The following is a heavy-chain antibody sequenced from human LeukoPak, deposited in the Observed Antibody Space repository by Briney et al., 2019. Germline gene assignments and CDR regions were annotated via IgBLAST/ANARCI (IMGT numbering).Heavy chain of an antibody. CDR2: IYPGDSDT. CDR1: GYTFTDYW. Sequence: GESLKISCQGSGYTFTDYWIAWVRQMPGKGLEWMGIIYPGDSDTRYSPSFQGQVTISADKSTTTAYLQWRSLKASDTAIYFCARLADTTSWGQGTLVTVSS. D-gene: IGHD1-26*01. V-gene: IGHV5-51*01. CDR3: ARLADTTS. J-gene: IGHJ5*02.